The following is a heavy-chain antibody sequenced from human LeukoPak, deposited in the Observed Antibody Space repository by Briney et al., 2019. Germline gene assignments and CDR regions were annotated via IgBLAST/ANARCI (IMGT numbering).Heavy chain of an antibody. Sequence: GGSLRLSCAASGFTFSSYAMNWVRQAPGKGLEWVSAISASGGSTYYADSVKGRFTISRDTSKNTLYLQMNSLRAEDTAVYYCAKGEDDSTGYYLMGFDYWGQGTLVTVSS. V-gene: IGHV3-23*01. CDR3: AKGEDDSTGYYLMGFDY. J-gene: IGHJ4*02. D-gene: IGHD3-22*01. CDR1: GFTFSSYA. CDR2: ISASGGST.